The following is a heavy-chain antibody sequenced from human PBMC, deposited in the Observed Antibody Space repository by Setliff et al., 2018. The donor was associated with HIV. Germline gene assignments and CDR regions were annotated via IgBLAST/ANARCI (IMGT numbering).Heavy chain of an antibody. V-gene: IGHV4-4*07. J-gene: IGHJ5*02. CDR2: IFASGNT. D-gene: IGHD4-17*01. CDR3: ARGFLRSRRRWFDP. Sequence: SETLSLTCTVSGGSINSFYWNWARQPAGRGLEWIGRIFASGNTNYNPSLKSRVTISVDASKNQFSLRLSSVTAADTAVYYCARGFLRSRRRWFDPWGQGTLVTVSS. CDR1: GGSINSFY.